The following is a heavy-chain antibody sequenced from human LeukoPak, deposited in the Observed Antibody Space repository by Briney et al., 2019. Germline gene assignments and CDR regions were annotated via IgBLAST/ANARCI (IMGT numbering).Heavy chain of an antibody. Sequence: SETLSLTCTVSGGSISSYYWSWIRQPPGKGLECIGYIYYSGSTNYNPSLKSRVTISVDTSKNQFSLKLSSVTAADTAVYYCARLSYYYDSSGYRYYFDYWGQGTLVTVSS. J-gene: IGHJ4*02. CDR3: ARLSYYYDSSGYRYYFDY. V-gene: IGHV4-59*08. CDR2: IYYSGST. CDR1: GGSISSYY. D-gene: IGHD3-22*01.